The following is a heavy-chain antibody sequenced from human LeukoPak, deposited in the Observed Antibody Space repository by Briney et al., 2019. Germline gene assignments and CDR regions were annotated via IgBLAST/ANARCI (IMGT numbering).Heavy chain of an antibody. D-gene: IGHD2-2*01. CDR1: GYTFTGYY. CDR3: VRLVPAAHRIAPSSAFDP. V-gene: IGHV1-2*02. CDR2: INPNSGGT. J-gene: IGHJ5*02. Sequence: GASVKVSCKASGYTFTGYYMHWVRQAPGQGLEWMGWINPNSGGTNYAQKFQGRVTMTRDTSISTAYMELSRLRSDDTAVYYCVRLVPAAHRIAPSSAFDPWGQGTLVTVSS.